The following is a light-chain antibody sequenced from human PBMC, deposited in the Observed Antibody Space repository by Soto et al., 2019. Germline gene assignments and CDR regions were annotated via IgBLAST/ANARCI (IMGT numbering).Light chain of an antibody. CDR3: SAYTVSRTYV. Sequence: QSVLPQPASVSGSPGQSITISCTGTSSDVGAYNFASWHQQHPGKAPKLMIYNVYDRPSGISYRFSGSKSGNTASLTISGLQGEDEADYYCSAYTVSRTYVFGTGTKVTVL. J-gene: IGLJ1*01. V-gene: IGLV2-14*03. CDR1: SSDVGAYNF. CDR2: NVY.